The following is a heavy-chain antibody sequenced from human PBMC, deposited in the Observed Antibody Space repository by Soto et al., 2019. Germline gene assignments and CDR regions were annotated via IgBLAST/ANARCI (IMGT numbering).Heavy chain of an antibody. CDR3: ARAKGWYYFDY. CDR1: GFTFSSYD. Sequence: GGSLRLSCAASGFTFSSYDMHWVRQATGKGLEWVSAIGTAGDTYYPGSVKGRFTISRENAKNSLYLQMNSLRAGDTAVYYCARAKGWYYFDYWGQGTLVTVSS. CDR2: IGTAGDT. D-gene: IGHD2-15*01. J-gene: IGHJ4*02. V-gene: IGHV3-13*01.